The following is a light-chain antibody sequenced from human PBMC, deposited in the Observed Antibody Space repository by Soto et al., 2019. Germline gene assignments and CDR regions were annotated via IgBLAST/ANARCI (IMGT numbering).Light chain of an antibody. J-gene: IGKJ1*01. V-gene: IGKV4-1*01. CDR3: QQHSTPPRT. Sequence: LARTPDSVAMTLAARATIHCKSSQIILFTSDNKNYLAWYQQKSGQPPRLLIYWASTRESGVPDRFSGRGSGTDFSLTISSLEAEDVAVYYCQQHSTPPRTLGQGTKVDI. CDR1: QIILFTSDNKNY. CDR2: WAS.